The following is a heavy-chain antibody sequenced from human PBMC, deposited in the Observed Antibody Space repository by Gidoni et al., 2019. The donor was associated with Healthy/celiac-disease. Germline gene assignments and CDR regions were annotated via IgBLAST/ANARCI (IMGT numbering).Heavy chain of an antibody. V-gene: IGHV3-33*01. J-gene: IGHJ5*02. D-gene: IGHD2-21*02. Sequence: QVQLVESGGGVVQPGRSLRLSCAASGFTFSSYGMHWVRQAPGKGLEWVAVIWYEGSNKYYAVSVKGRFTISRDNSKNTLYLQMNSLRAEDTAVYYCARDHAITCGDCSNWFDPWGQGTLVTVSS. CDR1: GFTFSSYG. CDR3: ARDHAITCGDCSNWFDP. CDR2: IWYEGSNK.